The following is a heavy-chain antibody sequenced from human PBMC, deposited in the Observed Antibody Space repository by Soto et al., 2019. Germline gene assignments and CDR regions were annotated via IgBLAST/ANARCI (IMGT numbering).Heavy chain of an antibody. D-gene: IGHD2-8*01. CDR1: GFTVSSNY. CDR3: ARGPYRTKYYFDY. J-gene: IGHJ4*02. Sequence: VQLVESGGGLIQPGGSLRLSCAASGFTVSSNYMSWVRQAPGKGLEWVSVIYSGGSTYYADSVKGRFTISRDNSKNTLYLQMNSLRAEDTAVYYCARGPYRTKYYFDYWGQGTLVTVSS. V-gene: IGHV3-53*01. CDR2: IYSGGST.